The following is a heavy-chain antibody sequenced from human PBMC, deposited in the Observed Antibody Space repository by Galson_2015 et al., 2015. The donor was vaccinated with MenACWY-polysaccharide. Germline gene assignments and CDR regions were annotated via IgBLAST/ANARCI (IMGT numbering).Heavy chain of an antibody. CDR2: ISGSGGST. CDR1: GFTFSSYA. CDR3: AKQYYYDSSGYPYHWYFDL. V-gene: IGHV3-23*01. D-gene: IGHD3-22*01. Sequence: SLRLSCAASGFTFSSYAMTWVRQAPGKGLEWVSGISGSGGSTYYADSVKGRFTISRDNSKNTLYLQMNSLRAQDTAVYYCAKQYYYDSSGYPYHWYFDLWGRGTLGTVSS. J-gene: IGHJ2*01.